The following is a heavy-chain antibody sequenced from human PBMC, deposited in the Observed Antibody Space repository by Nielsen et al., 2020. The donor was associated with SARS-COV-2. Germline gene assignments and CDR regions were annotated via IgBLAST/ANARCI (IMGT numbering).Heavy chain of an antibody. CDR1: GFTFNNYA. CDR3: ARDPEGYDILIGYYIYFDY. J-gene: IGHJ4*02. D-gene: IGHD3-9*01. V-gene: IGHV3-30*04. Sequence: GGSLRLSCAASGFTFNNYAMHWVRRAPGKGLEWVAVISYDGSSKYYADSVKGRFTISRDNSKNMLYLQMNSLRAEDTAVYYCARDPEGYDILIGYYIYFDYWGQGTLVTVSS. CDR2: ISYDGSSK.